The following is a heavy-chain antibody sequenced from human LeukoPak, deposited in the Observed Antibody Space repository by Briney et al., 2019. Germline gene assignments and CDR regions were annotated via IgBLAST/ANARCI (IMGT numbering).Heavy chain of an antibody. V-gene: IGHV3-48*03. CDR1: GFTFNSYA. CDR2: ISSGGSTI. CDR3: ARDVWFDP. Sequence: GGSLRLSCAASGFTFNSYAMNWVRQPPGKGLEWVSYISSGGSTIYYADSVKGRFTVSRDNAKNSLYLQMNSLRAEDTALYYCARDVWFDPWGQGTLVTVSS. J-gene: IGHJ5*02.